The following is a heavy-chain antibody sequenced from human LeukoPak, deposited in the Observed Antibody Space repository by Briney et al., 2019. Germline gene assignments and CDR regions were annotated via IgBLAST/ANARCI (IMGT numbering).Heavy chain of an antibody. V-gene: IGHV1-69*04. Sequence: SVKVSCKASGGTFSSYAISWVRQAPGQGLEWMGRIIPILGIANYAQKFQGRVTITADKSTSTAYMELSSLRSEDTAVYYCARDRLGATIVYYYYGMDVWGQGTTVTASS. J-gene: IGHJ6*02. CDR1: GGTFSSYA. CDR3: ARDRLGATIVYYYYGMDV. D-gene: IGHD1-26*01. CDR2: IIPILGIA.